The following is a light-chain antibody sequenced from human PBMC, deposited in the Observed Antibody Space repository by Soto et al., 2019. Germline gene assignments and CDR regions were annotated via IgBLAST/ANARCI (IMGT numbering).Light chain of an antibody. V-gene: IGKV1-39*01. CDR3: QQSYSTLVT. CDR2: AAS. CDR1: QSISSY. Sequence: DLQMTQSPSSLSASVGDRVTITCRASQSISSYLNWYQQKPGKAPKLLIYAASSLQSGVPSRFSGSGSGTDFTLTISSLQPEAFATYYCQQSYSTLVTFCPGTKVDIK. J-gene: IGKJ3*01.